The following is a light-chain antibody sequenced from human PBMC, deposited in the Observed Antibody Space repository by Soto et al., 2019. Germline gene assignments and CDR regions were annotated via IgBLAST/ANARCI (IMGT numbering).Light chain of an antibody. Sequence: DIQMTQSPSSLSAFVGDRVTLTCRASQDIGIGVGWFQQRPGKAPERLIYGASTLDSGVPSRFSGSGSGTEFTLTISSLQPEDFASYYCLKHNIFPRTFGQGTKVEIK. CDR3: LKHNIFPRT. V-gene: IGKV1-17*01. CDR2: GAS. CDR1: QDIGIG. J-gene: IGKJ1*01.